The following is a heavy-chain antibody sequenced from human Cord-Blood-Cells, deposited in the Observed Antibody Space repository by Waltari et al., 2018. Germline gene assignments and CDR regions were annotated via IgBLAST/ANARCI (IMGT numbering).Heavy chain of an antibody. CDR3: ARAYAAGDAFDI. CDR1: GFPFCRYG. CDR2: IKQDGSEK. V-gene: IGHV3-7*01. D-gene: IGHD6-13*01. Sequence: EVQLVESGGGWVQPGGSLRRSCAASGFPFCRYGLRWCRQAPGRGLEWVANIKQDGSEKYYVDSVKGRFTISRDNAKNSLYLKMNSLRAEDTAVYYCARAYAAGDAFDIWGQGTMVTVSS. J-gene: IGHJ3*02.